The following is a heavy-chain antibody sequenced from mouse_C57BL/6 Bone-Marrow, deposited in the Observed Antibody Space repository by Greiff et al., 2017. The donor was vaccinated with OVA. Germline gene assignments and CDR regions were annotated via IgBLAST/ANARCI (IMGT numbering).Heavy chain of an antibody. CDR1: GYSFTGYY. J-gene: IGHJ2*01. CDR2: IYPYNGVA. CDR3: ASFLLQD. Sequence: VQLQQSGPELVKPGASVKISCKASGYSFTGYYMHWVKQSHGNILDWIGYIYPYNGVARYNQKFKGKAKLNVDKSSRTAYKELRSRTSEDAAVYYCASFLLQDWGQGTTLTVSS. V-gene: IGHV1-31*01.